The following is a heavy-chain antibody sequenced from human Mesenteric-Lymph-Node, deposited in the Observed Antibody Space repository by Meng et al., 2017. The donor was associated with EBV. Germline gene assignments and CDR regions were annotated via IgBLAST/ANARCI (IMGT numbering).Heavy chain of an antibody. CDR3: ARDGRREDAGYDYVGFDY. D-gene: IGHD5-12*01. Sequence: QGHVQCAGPGLVKPPGTLYLTRAVSGDSLSNNNWWSWFRQPPGKGLQWIGEIYHTGSTNYNPSLKSRVTISGDTSKNQFSLRLSSVTAADTAVYYCARDGRREDAGYDYVGFDYWGQGTLVTVSS. CDR2: IYHTGST. CDR1: GDSLSNNNW. V-gene: IGHV4-4*03. J-gene: IGHJ4*02.